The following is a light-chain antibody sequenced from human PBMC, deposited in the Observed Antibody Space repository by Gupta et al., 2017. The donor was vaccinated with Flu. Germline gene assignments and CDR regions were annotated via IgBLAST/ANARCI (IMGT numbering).Light chain of an antibody. CDR3: QQRSNWRPCSLT. CDR1: QSVSSY. J-gene: IGKJ4*01. CDR2: DAS. V-gene: IGKV3-11*01. Sequence: IVLTQSPATLSLSPGERATLSCRASQSVSSYLAWYQQKPGQAPRLLIYDASNRATGIPARFSGSGSGTDFTLTISSLEPENFAVYYCQQRSNWRPCSLTFGGGTKVEIK.